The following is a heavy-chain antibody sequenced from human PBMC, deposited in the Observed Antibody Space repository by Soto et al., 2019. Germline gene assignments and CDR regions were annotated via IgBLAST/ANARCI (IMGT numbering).Heavy chain of an antibody. J-gene: IGHJ4*02. CDR2: ISSSGSST. Sequence: QVQLVESGGGLVKPGGSLRLSCAASGFTFGDYYMSWIRQAPGKGLEWVSYISSSGSSTYYVDSVRGRFTISRDNAKNSLYLQMDSRGAEDTAVYYCARAAAASPAAWYWGQGTLVTVSS. V-gene: IGHV3-11*01. CDR3: ARAAAASPAAWY. CDR1: GFTFGDYY. D-gene: IGHD6-25*01.